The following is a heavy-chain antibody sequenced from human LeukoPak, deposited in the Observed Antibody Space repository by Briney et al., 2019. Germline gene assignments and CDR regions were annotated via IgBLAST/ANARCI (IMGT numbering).Heavy chain of an antibody. CDR3: AGSTYYDYVWGPAGFDY. J-gene: IGHJ4*02. Sequence: AGGSLRLSCAASGFTFSNYWMHWVRQAPGKGLVWVSRINSDGINTSYADSVKGRFTISRDNAKNSLYLQMNSLRAEDTAVYYCAGSTYYDYVWGPAGFDYWGQGTLVTVSS. CDR2: INSDGINT. V-gene: IGHV3-74*01. D-gene: IGHD3-16*01. CDR1: GFTFSNYW.